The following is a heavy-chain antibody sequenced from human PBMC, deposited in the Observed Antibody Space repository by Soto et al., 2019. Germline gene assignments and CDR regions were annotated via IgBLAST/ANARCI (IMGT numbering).Heavy chain of an antibody. CDR1: GFTFSSYA. J-gene: IGHJ5*02. CDR2: ISGSGGST. Sequence: GGSLRLSCAASGFTFSSYAMSWVRQAPGKGLEWVSAISGSGGSTYYADSVKGRFTISRDNSKNTLYLQMNSLRAEDTAVYYWAKTEWFGELLGLEHWGQGNLVSAS. D-gene: IGHD3-10*01. CDR3: AKTEWFGELLGLEH. V-gene: IGHV3-23*01.